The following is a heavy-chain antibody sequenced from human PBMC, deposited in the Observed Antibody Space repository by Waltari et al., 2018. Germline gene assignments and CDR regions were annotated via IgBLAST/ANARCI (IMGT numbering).Heavy chain of an antibody. D-gene: IGHD3-10*01. CDR1: GYSFSTFD. J-gene: IGHJ4*02. V-gene: IGHV1-8*01. CDR3: AREGAVNFGFTH. Sequence: QVHLVQSGAEVRKPGASVKVSCTPSGYSFSTFDINWVRLVAGQGLEWMGWRSPNSGNTGYAKKFQGRVTMTRDTSLGTAYMELSSLRSDDTAVYYCAREGAVNFGFTHWGQGTLVTVSS. CDR2: RSPNSGNT.